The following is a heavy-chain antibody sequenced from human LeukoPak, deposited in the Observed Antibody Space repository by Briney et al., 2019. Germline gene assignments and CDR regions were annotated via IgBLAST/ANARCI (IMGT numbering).Heavy chain of an antibody. D-gene: IGHD2-21*02. CDR2: ISAYNGNT. Sequence: ASVKVSCKASGFTFTSYGFSWVRQAPGQGLEWMGWISAYNGNTNPAQRFQGRVTMTTDTSTSTAYMELRGLRSDDTAVYYCARGAYYSGDYSSSDAFDIWGRGTMVSVSS. CDR1: GFTFTSYG. V-gene: IGHV1-18*01. CDR3: ARGAYYSGDYSSSDAFDI. J-gene: IGHJ3*02.